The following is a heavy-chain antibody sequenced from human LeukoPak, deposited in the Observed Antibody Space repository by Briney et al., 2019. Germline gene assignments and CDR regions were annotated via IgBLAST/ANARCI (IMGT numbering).Heavy chain of an antibody. J-gene: IGHJ4*02. CDR2: IYYTGST. Sequence: PSETLSLTCSVSGXSISSLYWSWIRQPPGKGQEWIGYIYYTGSTNYNPSLKSRVTMFVDMSKNQFSLRLSSVTAADTAVYYCARHRAYSSSSPFDYWGQGTLVTASS. CDR3: ARHRAYSSSSPFDY. V-gene: IGHV4-59*08. D-gene: IGHD6-6*01. CDR1: GXSISSLY.